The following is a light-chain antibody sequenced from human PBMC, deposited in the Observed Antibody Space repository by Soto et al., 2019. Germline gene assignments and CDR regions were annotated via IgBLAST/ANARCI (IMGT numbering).Light chain of an antibody. CDR3: QQRSGWPPLFT. J-gene: IGKJ3*01. CDR2: DAS. Sequence: EIVLTQSPATLSLSPGERATLSCRASQSLSSYLAWYQQKPGQAPRLLIYDASTRATGIPARFSGSGSGTDFTLTISSLAPEDFAVYYCQQRSGWPPLFTFGPGTKVDIK. V-gene: IGKV3-11*01. CDR1: QSLSSY.